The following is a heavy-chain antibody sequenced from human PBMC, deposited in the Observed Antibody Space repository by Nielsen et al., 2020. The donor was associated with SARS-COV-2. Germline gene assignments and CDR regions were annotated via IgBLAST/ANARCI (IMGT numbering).Heavy chain of an antibody. CDR3: AKTMVPTVLYHYYRMDV. D-gene: IGHD4/OR15-4a*01. J-gene: IGHJ6*02. V-gene: IGHV3-30*18. CDR1: GFSFNSYG. Sequence: GGSLRLSCAASGFSFNSYGMYWVRQAPGKGLEWVAVISFDGSNRYYADSVKGRFTISRDNSQNTMYLEMHSLRPEDRAVYYCAKTMVPTVLYHYYRMDVWGQGTTVTVSS. CDR2: ISFDGSNR.